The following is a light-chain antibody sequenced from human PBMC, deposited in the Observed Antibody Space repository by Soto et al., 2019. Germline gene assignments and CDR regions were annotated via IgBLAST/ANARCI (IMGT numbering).Light chain of an antibody. Sequence: IHLTQSPSSLSASVGYRVTITCRASQSISSYLNWYQQKPGKAPKLLIFAASSLQSWFPSRFSGSGSGTHFPLTISSLQTDAFATYDFQKSKSTHRTLGQGTKVDIK. V-gene: IGKV1-39*01. CDR1: QSISSY. J-gene: IGKJ1*01. CDR3: QKSKSTHRT. CDR2: AAS.